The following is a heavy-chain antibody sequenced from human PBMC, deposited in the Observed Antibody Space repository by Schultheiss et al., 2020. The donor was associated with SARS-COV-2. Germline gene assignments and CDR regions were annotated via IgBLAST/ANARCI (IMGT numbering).Heavy chain of an antibody. CDR3: ARAGGGDYGDL. V-gene: IGHV3-23*01. J-gene: IGHJ5*02. CDR2: ISGSGGST. D-gene: IGHD4-17*01. Sequence: GGSLRLSCAASGFTFSSYGMHWVRQAPGKGLEWVAVISGSGGSTYYADSVKGRFTISRDNSKNTLYLQMNSLKTEDTAVYYCARAGGGDYGDLWGQGTLVTVSS. CDR1: GFTFSSYG.